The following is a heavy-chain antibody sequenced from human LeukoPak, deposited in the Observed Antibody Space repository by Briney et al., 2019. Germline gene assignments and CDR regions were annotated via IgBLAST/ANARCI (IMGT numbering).Heavy chain of an antibody. CDR1: GGSISSSSHY. J-gene: IGHJ4*02. CDR3: ARDTAMVSPLDY. D-gene: IGHD5-18*01. CDR2: IYYSGST. Sequence: SETLSLTCTVSGGSISSSSHYWGWIRQPPGKGLEWIGSIYYSGSTYYNPSLKSRVTISVDTSKNQFSLKLSSVTAADTAVYYCARDTAMVSPLDYWGQGTLVTVSS. V-gene: IGHV4-39*02.